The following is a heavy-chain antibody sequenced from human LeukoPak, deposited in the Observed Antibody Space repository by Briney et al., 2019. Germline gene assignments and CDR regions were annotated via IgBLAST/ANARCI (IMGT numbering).Heavy chain of an antibody. D-gene: IGHD7-27*01. V-gene: IGHV4-30-2*01. CDR3: ARGDWGRTGYYYYYMDV. CDR1: GGSISSGGYY. Sequence: SETLSLTCTVSGGSISSGGYYWSWIRQPPGKGLEWIGYIYHSGSTFYNPSLKSRVTISVDRSKNQFPLKLSSVTAADTAVYYCARGDWGRTGYYYYYMDVWGKGTTVTVSS. J-gene: IGHJ6*03. CDR2: IYHSGST.